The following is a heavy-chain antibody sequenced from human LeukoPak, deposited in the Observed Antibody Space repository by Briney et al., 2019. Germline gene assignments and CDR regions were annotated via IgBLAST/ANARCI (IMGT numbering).Heavy chain of an antibody. CDR2: ISTTVGNT. D-gene: IGHD3-10*01. J-gene: IGHJ5*02. CDR3: TKRAEFGGFDP. CDR1: GFTFSTSA. Sequence: GGSLRLSCAASGFTFSTSAMSWARQAPGKGLEWVSSISTTVGNTYYADSVKGRFTISRDNSNHTLYLQMNSLTAEDTAVYYCTKRAEFGGFDPWGQGTLVTVSS. V-gene: IGHV3-23*01.